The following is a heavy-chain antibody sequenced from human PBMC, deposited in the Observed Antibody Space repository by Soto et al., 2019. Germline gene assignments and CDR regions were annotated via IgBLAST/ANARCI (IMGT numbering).Heavy chain of an antibody. CDR3: ARDLCSGGSCYYYYMDV. Sequence: GASVKVSCKASGYTFTGYYMHWVRQAPGQGLEWMGWINPNSGGTNYAQKFQGWVTMTRDTSISTAYMELSRPRSDDTAVYYCARDLCSGGSCYYYYMDVWGKGTTVTVSS. V-gene: IGHV1-2*04. CDR1: GYTFTGYY. D-gene: IGHD2-15*01. J-gene: IGHJ6*03. CDR2: INPNSGGT.